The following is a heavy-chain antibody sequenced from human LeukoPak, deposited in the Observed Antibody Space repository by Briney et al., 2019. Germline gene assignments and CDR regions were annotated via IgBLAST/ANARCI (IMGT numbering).Heavy chain of an antibody. CDR1: GFIFSDCG. CDR2: IWYDGSNK. D-gene: IGHD6-19*01. V-gene: IGHV3-33*01. CDR3: ARDLDSSGWNLDLGY. J-gene: IGHJ4*02. Sequence: GGSLRLSCAASGFIFSDCGMHWVRQAPGKGLEWVAVIWYDGSNKYYADSVKGRFTISRDNSKNTLDLQMNSLRAEDTAVYYCARDLDSSGWNLDLGYWGQGTLVTVSS.